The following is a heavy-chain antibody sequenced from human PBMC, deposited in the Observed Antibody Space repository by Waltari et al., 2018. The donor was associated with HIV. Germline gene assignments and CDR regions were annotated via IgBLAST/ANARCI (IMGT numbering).Heavy chain of an antibody. CDR1: GFTFSSYA. Sequence: QVQLVESGGGVVQPGRSLRLSCAASGFTFSSYAMHWVRQAPGKGLGLVAVISDDGRKKYYADSVKGRFTISRDNSKNTLYLQMNSLRAEDTAVYYCARDPYYYDSSGYLCYVYYWGQRALVTVSS. CDR2: ISDDGRKK. D-gene: IGHD3-22*01. V-gene: IGHV3-30*04. CDR3: ARDPYYYDSSGYLCYVYY. J-gene: IGHJ4*02.